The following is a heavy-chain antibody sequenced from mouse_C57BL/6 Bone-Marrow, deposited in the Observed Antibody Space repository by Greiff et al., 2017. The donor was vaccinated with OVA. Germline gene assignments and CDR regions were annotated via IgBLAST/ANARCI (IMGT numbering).Heavy chain of an antibody. CDR2: ISSGGSYT. D-gene: IGHD3-1*01. J-gene: IGHJ4*01. CDR3: ARLGFYYAMDY. CDR1: GFTFSSYG. V-gene: IGHV5-6*01. Sequence: EVKVVESGGDLVKPGGSLKLSCAASGFTFSSYGMSWVRQTPDKRLEWVATISSGGSYTYYPDSVKGRFTISRDNAQNTLYLQMSSLKSEDTAMDYCARLGFYYAMDYWGQGTSVTVSS.